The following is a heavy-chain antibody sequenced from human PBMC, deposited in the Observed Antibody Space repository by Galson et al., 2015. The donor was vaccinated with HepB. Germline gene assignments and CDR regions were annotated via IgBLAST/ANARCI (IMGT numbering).Heavy chain of an antibody. D-gene: IGHD1-26*01. CDR3: ARDLGNDAFEI. CDR1: GYTFTKYG. CDR2: ISDGNT. V-gene: IGHV1-18*01. Sequence: SVKVSCKASGYTFTKYGISWVRQAPGQGLEWMGWISDGNTNYAQKVQGRVTMTTDTSTSTAYMELRSLRSDDTAVYYCARDLGNDAFEIWGQGTMVTVSP. J-gene: IGHJ3*02.